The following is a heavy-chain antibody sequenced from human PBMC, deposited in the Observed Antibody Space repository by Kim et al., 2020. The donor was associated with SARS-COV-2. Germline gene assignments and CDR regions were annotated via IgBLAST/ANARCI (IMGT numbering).Heavy chain of an antibody. J-gene: IGHJ5*02. CDR3: ARVGGYGDYADWFDP. D-gene: IGHD4-17*01. Sequence: SETLSLTCTVSGGSISSGSYYWSWIRQPAGKGLEWIGRIYTSGSTNYNPSLKSRVTISVDTSKNQFSLKLSSVTAADTAVYYCARVGGYGDYADWFDPWGQGTLVTVSS. V-gene: IGHV4-61*02. CDR2: IYTSGST. CDR1: GGSISSGSYY.